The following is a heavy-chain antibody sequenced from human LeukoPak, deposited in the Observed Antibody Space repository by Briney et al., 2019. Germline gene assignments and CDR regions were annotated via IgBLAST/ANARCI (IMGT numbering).Heavy chain of an antibody. CDR3: AKDQSSHSGWFDP. CDR1: GFTFSSYA. D-gene: IGHD3-10*01. CDR2: ISYDGSNK. J-gene: IGHJ5*02. Sequence: HPGGSLRLSCAASGFTFSSYAMHWVRQAPGKGLEWVAVISYDGSNKYYADSVKGRFTISRDNSKNTLYLQMNSLRAEDTAVYYCAKDQSSHSGWFDPWGQGTLVTVSS. V-gene: IGHV3-30-3*01.